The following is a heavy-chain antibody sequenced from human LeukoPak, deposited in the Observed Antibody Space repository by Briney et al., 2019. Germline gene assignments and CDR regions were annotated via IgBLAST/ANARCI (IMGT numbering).Heavy chain of an antibody. CDR1: GGSFSGYY. D-gene: IGHD3-10*01. J-gene: IGHJ6*03. Sequence: SETLSLTCAVYGGSFSGYYWSWIRQPPGKGLEWIGEINHSGSTNYNPSLKSRVTISVDTSKNQFSLKLSSVTAADTAVYYCAREDITMVRGVKSRYMDVWGKGTTVTVSS. CDR2: INHSGST. CDR3: AREDITMVRGVKSRYMDV. V-gene: IGHV4-34*01.